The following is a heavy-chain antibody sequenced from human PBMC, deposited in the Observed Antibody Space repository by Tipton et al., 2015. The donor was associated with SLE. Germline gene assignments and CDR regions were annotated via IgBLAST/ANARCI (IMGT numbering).Heavy chain of an antibody. CDR2: IYTSGST. CDR1: DGSISSGSYY. Sequence: TLSLTCTVSDGSISSGSYYWSWIRQPAGKGLEWIGRIYTSGSTNYYPSLKSRVNISVDTSKNQFSLKLSSVTAADTAVYYCAADAFDIWGQGTMVTVSS. V-gene: IGHV4-61*02. CDR3: AADAFDI. J-gene: IGHJ3*02.